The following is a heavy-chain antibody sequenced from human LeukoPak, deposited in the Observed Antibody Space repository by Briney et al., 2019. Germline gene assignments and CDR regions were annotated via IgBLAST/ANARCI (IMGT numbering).Heavy chain of an antibody. Sequence: SETLSLTCTVSGGSISSYYWSWIRQPPGKGLEWIGQIYGSGGTNYNPSLKSRVTMSADKSKNQISLRLTSVTAADTAVYYCARNRTSYYGEIPFDVWGQGTMVTVSS. J-gene: IGHJ3*01. CDR1: GGSISSYY. D-gene: IGHD3/OR15-3a*01. CDR3: ARNRTSYYGEIPFDV. V-gene: IGHV4-59*12. CDR2: IYGSGGT.